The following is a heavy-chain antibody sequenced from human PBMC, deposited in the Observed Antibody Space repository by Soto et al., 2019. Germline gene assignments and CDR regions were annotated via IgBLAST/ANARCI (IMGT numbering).Heavy chain of an antibody. D-gene: IGHD2-2*02. CDR2: IYYSGST. J-gene: IGHJ5*02. CDR3: ARQLVTGYNDH. CDR1: GASIDAYD. Sequence: SSETLSLTCTVSGASIDAYDWTWIRQPPGKGLEWIGYIYYSGSTDYNPSLKSRVTISIDASRTHFSLKLSSVTAADTAVYYCARQLVTGYNDHWGQGALVTVSS. V-gene: IGHV4-59*01.